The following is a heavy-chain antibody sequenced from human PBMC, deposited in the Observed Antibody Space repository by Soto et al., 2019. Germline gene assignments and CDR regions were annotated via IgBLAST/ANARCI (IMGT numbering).Heavy chain of an antibody. D-gene: IGHD1-26*01. CDR2: ISSSSSTI. CDR1: GFTFSSYS. CDR3: ARDRREWELLFYYYGMDV. Sequence: HPGGSLRLSCAASGFTFSSYSMNWVRQAPGKGLEWVSYISSSSSTIYYADSVKGRFTISRDNAKNSLYLQMNSLRDEDTAVYYCARDRREWELLFYYYGMDVWGQGTTVTVSS. J-gene: IGHJ6*02. V-gene: IGHV3-48*02.